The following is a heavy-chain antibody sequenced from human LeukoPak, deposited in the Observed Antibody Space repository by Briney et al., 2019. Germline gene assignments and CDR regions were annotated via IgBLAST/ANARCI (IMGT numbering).Heavy chain of an antibody. CDR1: GITLSGYY. V-gene: IGHV3-53*01. D-gene: IGHD6-19*01. J-gene: IGHJ6*02. CDR2: IFGAGTT. CDR3: ARGQSPWYYDMDV. Sequence: GGSLRLSCAASGITLSGYYMSWVRQAPGKGLEWVSVIFGAGTTYYADSVKGRFTISRDNSKNTLYLQMNSLRAEDTAVYHCARGQSPWYYDMDVWGQGTTVTVSS.